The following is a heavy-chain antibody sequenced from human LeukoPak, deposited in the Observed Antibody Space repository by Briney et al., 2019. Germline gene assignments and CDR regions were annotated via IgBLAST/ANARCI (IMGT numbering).Heavy chain of an antibody. D-gene: IGHD6-13*01. CDR3: ARHDGYSSSLNAFDI. CDR1: GYTFTSYW. CDR2: IYPGDSDA. Sequence: GESLNISCKGSGYTFTSYWIAWVRQMPGKGLEWVGIIYPGDSDARYSPPFQGQVTISVDKSISTAYLQWNSLKASDTAMYFCARHDGYSSSLNAFDIWGQGTMVTVSS. V-gene: IGHV5-51*01. J-gene: IGHJ3*02.